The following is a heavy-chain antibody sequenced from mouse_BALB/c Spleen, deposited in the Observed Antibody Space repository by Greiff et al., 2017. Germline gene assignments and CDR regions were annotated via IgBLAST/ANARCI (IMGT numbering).Heavy chain of an antibody. V-gene: IGHV1S132*01. J-gene: IGHJ4*01. D-gene: IGHD1-1*01. CDR1: GYTFTSYW. CDR3: ARWGYNGSSHYAMDY. Sequence: QVQLQQSGAELVKPGASVKLSCKTSGYTFTSYWIQWVKQRPGQGLGWIGEIFPGTGTTYYNEKFKGKATLTIDTSSSTAYMQLSSLTSEDSAVYFCARWGYNGSSHYAMDYWGQGTSVTGSS. CDR2: IFPGTGTT.